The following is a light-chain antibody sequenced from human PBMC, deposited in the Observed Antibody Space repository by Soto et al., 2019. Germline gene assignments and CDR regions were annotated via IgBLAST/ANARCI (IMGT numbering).Light chain of an antibody. CDR3: CSYAGSITFT. CDR1: STDVGNYNL. CDR2: ATR. J-gene: IGLJ2*01. Sequence: QSALTQPASVSVSPGQSITISCTGTSTDVGNYNLVSWYQQHPGKAPKLIIYATRKRPSGVSDRYSGSKSGNTASLTISGLQAEDEANYYCCSYAGSITFTFGGGTKVTVL. V-gene: IGLV2-23*02.